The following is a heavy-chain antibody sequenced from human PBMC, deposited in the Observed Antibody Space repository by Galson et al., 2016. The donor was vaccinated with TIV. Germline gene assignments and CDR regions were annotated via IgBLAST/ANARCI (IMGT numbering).Heavy chain of an antibody. D-gene: IGHD6-13*01. CDR1: GFTFSNAW. J-gene: IGHJ6*02. Sequence: SLRLSCAASGFTFSNAWMSWVRQAPGKGLEWVGRIKSKTDGGTTDYAAHVKGRFTISRDDSKNTLYLQMNSLKTEDTAVYYCTTARIAAAGWYYYGMDVWGQGTTVTVSS. CDR3: TTARIAAAGWYYYGMDV. CDR2: IKSKTDGGTT. V-gene: IGHV3-15*01.